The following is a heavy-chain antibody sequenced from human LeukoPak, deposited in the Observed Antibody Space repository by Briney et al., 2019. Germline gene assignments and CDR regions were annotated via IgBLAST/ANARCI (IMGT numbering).Heavy chain of an antibody. J-gene: IGHJ4*02. Sequence: SETLSLTCTVSGYSISSGYYWGWIRQPPGKGLEWIGSIYHSGSTYYNPSLKSRVTISVDTSKNQFSLKLSSVTAADTAVYYCARSYYDILTGYRYWGQGTLVTVSS. V-gene: IGHV4-38-2*02. CDR2: IYHSGST. CDR3: ARSYYDILTGYRY. D-gene: IGHD3-9*01. CDR1: GYSISSGYY.